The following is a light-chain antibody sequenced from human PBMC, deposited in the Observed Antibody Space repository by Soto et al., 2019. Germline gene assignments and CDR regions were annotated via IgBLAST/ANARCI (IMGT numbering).Light chain of an antibody. CDR1: QTISSW. CDR2: KAS. Sequence: DIQMTQSPSTLSGSVGDRVTITCRASQTISSWLAWYQQKPGKAPKLLIYKASTLKSGFPSRFSGSGSGTEFTLTISSLQHDDFATYYCQHYNSYSESFGQGTKVDLK. J-gene: IGKJ1*01. V-gene: IGKV1-5*03. CDR3: QHYNSYSES.